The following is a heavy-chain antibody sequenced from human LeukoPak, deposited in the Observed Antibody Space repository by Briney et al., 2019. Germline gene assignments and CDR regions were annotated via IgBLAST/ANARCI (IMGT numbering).Heavy chain of an antibody. D-gene: IGHD1-26*01. CDR3: AKDPNWEQPPDYFDY. J-gene: IGHJ4*02. V-gene: IGHV3-23*01. CDR1: GFTFSSYA. CDR2: ISGSGGST. Sequence: PGGSLRLSCAASGFTFSSYAMSWVRQAPGKGLEWVSAISGSGGSTYYADSVKGRFTISRDNSKNTLYQQMNSLRAEDTAVYYCAKDPNWEQPPDYFDYWGQGTLVTVSS.